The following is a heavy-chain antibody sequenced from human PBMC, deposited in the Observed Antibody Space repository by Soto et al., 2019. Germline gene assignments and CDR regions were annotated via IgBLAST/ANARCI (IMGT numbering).Heavy chain of an antibody. CDR2: ISSNSDTI. CDR1: GFTADDYA. V-gene: IGHV3-9*02. CDR3: AKDMKWGGMTTIHYVDS. D-gene: IGHD4-17*01. Sequence: EVQLVESGGGLVQPGRSLRLSCVASGFTADDYALHWVRQAPGKGLEWVSGISSNSDTIHYADSVKGRFTISRDNAKNSLFLQMNSLRPEDTAGYYCAKDMKWGGMTTIHYVDSWGQGTLVTVSS. J-gene: IGHJ4*02.